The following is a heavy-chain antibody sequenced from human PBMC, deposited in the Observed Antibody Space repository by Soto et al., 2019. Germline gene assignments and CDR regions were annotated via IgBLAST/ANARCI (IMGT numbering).Heavy chain of an antibody. CDR1: GGSISSGDYY. CDR3: VRGGAYDAFDI. V-gene: IGHV4-30-4*01. Sequence: QVQLQESGPGLVKPSQTLSLTCTVSGGSISSGDYYWGWIRQPPGKGLEWIGYIYYSGSTYYNPSLKSRVTISVDTSKNRSSLKLSSVTAVDMAVYCCVRGGAYDAFDIWGQGRMVTVSS. J-gene: IGHJ3*02. CDR2: IYYSGST.